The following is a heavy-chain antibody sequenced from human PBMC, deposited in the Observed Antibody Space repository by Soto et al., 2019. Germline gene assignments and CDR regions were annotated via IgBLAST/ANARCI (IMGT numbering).Heavy chain of an antibody. CDR1: GGSFSDYY. D-gene: IGHD6-13*01. V-gene: IGHV4-34*01. CDR3: ARDLAAALMIV. J-gene: IGHJ4*02. CDR2: INHSGST. Sequence: QVQLQQWGAGLLKPSETLSLTCAVYGGSFSDYYWSWIRQPPGKGLEWIGEINHSGSTNYNPSLKSRVTISVDTSKNQFSLKLSSVTAADTAVYYCARDLAAALMIVWGRGTLVTVSS.